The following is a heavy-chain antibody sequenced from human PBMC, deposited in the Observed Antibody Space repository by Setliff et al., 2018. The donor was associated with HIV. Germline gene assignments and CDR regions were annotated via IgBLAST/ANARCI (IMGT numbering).Heavy chain of an antibody. J-gene: IGHJ3*02. CDR2: IYYSGST. CDR1: SGSVNNYW. CDR3: ARSFSGRYFWSGYYTGPDPKGENAFDI. V-gene: IGHV4-59*08. D-gene: IGHD3-3*01. Sequence: PSETLSLTCNVSSGSVNNYWWTWIRQPPGKGLEWIGYIYYSGSTYYNPSLKSRVTMSIDSSKNHFSLSLRYVTAADTAVYYCARSFSGRYFWSGYYTGPDPKGENAFDIWGQGTMVTVSS.